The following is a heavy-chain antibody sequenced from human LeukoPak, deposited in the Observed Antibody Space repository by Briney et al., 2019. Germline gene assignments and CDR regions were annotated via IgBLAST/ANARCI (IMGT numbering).Heavy chain of an antibody. CDR3: ARGRYCSADICSGGDAFDI. J-gene: IGHJ3*02. CDR2: INPNSGGT. D-gene: IGHD2-15*01. Sequence: GASVTVSCKASGYTFTGYYMHWVRPAPGQGLEWMGWINPNSGGTNYAQKFQGRVTMTRDTSISTAYMELSRLRSDDTAVYYCARGRYCSADICSGGDAFDIWGQGTMVSVSS. V-gene: IGHV1-2*02. CDR1: GYTFTGYY.